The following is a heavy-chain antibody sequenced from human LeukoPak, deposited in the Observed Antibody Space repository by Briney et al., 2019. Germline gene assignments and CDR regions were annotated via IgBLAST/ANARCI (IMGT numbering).Heavy chain of an antibody. Sequence: GRSLRLSCAASGFTFSSYAMSWVRQAPGKGLEWVSAISGSGGSTYYADSVKGRFTISRDNSKNTLYLQMNSLRAEDTAVYYCAKVRTDYDILTGYWGAFDIWGQGTMVTVSS. D-gene: IGHD3-9*01. CDR3: AKVRTDYDILTGYWGAFDI. CDR1: GFTFSSYA. V-gene: IGHV3-23*01. CDR2: ISGSGGST. J-gene: IGHJ3*02.